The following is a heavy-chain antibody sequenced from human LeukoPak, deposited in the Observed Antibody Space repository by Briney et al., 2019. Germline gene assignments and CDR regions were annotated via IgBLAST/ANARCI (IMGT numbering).Heavy chain of an antibody. D-gene: IGHD2-2*01. J-gene: IGHJ6*02. CDR1: GFTFSDYY. CDR2: ISSSGSTI. Sequence: GGSLRLSCAASGFTFSDYYMSWIRQAPGKGLEWVSYISSSGSTIYYADSVKGRFTISRDNAKNSLYLQMSSLRAEDTAVYYCARVMERAPDLYIVVVPAARRGYYYYGMDVWGQGTTVTVSS. V-gene: IGHV3-11*01. CDR3: ARVMERAPDLYIVVVPAARRGYYYYGMDV.